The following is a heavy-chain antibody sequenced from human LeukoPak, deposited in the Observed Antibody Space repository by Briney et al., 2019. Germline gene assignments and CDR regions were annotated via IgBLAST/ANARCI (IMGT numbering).Heavy chain of an antibody. CDR2: ISNYEGSNK. Sequence: PGGSLRLSCAASGFTFSSYAMHWVRQAPGKGLEWVAVISNYEGSNKYYADSVKGRFTISRDNSKYTMYLEMNSLRTEDTAVYYCAKGGPVDGTDWYGGDAFDIWGQGTMVTVSA. CDR1: GFTFSSYA. V-gene: IGHV3-30*04. D-gene: IGHD6-19*01. CDR3: AKGGPVDGTDWYGGDAFDI. J-gene: IGHJ3*02.